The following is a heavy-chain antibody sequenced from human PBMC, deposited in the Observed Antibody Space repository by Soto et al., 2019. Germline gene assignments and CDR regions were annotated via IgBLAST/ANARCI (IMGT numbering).Heavy chain of an antibody. J-gene: IGHJ6*02. D-gene: IGHD3-16*02. CDR1: GGTFSSYA. CDR3: ARSYDYVWGSYRYTADYYYYYGMDV. V-gene: IGHV1-69*12. CDR2: IIPIFGTA. Sequence: QVQLVQSGAEVKKPGSSVKVSCKASGGTFSSYAISWVRQAPGQGLEWMGGIIPIFGTANYAQKFQGRVTITADECTSTAYMELSSLRSEDTAVYYCARSYDYVWGSYRYTADYYYYYGMDVWGQGTTVTVSS.